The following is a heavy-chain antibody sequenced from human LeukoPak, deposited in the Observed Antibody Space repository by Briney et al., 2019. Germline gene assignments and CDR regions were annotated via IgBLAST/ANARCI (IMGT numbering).Heavy chain of an antibody. J-gene: IGHJ4*03. CDR3: ARIYHFKNGGYRHFDS. CDR2: IKQDGSEP. D-gene: IGHD5-12*01. V-gene: IGHV3-7*01. Sequence: GGSLRLSCVASGFTFNTYCMSWVRQAPGKGLEWVANIKQDGSEPYYVDSVKGRFTISRDNLQNSLYLQMNSLRDEDTAVYYCARIYHFKNGGYRHFDSWGHVPMVTVSS. CDR1: GFTFNTYC.